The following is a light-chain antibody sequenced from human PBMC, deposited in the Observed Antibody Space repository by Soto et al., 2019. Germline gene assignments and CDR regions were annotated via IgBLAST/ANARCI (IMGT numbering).Light chain of an antibody. CDR3: QTWATGPDWV. V-gene: IGLV4-69*01. CDR1: SGHGTYT. J-gene: IGLJ3*02. Sequence: QSVLTQSPSASASLGASVKLTCILSSGHGTYTITWHQQQPDKGPRYLMNLDSDGSHYKGDGIPDRFSGSSSGAERYLTISSLQSEDEADYYCQTWATGPDWVFGGGTKLTVL. CDR2: LDSDGSH.